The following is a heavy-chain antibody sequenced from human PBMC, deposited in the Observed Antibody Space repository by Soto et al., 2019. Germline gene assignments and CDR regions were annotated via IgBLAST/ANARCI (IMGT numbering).Heavy chain of an antibody. J-gene: IGHJ4*02. D-gene: IGHD3-16*02. CDR3: AHSSTYDYIWGSYRYPLFDF. Sequence: QITLKESGPTLVKPTQTLTLTCTFSGFSLSTSGVGVGWIRQPPGKALEWLALIYWDDDKRYSPSLKSRLTITNDTSKNQVVLTMTNMDPVDTATYYCAHSSTYDYIWGSYRYPLFDFWGQGTLVTVSS. CDR1: GFSLSTSGVG. CDR2: IYWDDDK. V-gene: IGHV2-5*02.